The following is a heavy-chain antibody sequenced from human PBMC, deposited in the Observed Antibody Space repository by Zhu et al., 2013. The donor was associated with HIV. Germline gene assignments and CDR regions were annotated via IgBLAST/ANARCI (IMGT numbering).Heavy chain of an antibody. J-gene: IGHJ6*03. D-gene: IGHD4-17*01. CDR1: GYNFNNYF. CDR3: ARDPSTRYYTDV. Sequence: QVQLVQSGPEVRRPGASVTVSCTATGYNFNNYFISWLRQAPGQGPEWMGWINPKNGGTKLAQTFRDRIFVTRDTSINTIYMELRSLTSDDTAVYYCARDPSTRYYTDVWGKGTTVIVSS. CDR2: INPKNGGT. V-gene: IGHV1-2*02.